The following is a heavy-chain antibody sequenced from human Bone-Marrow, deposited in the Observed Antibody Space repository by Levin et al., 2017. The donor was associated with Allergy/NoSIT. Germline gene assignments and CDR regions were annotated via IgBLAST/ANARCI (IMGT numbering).Heavy chain of an antibody. CDR2: INYSGST. J-gene: IGHJ6*02. V-gene: IGHV4-61*08. D-gene: IGHD5-24*01. CDR3: ARDVIGYKSPLQYYYGLNV. CDR1: GASLSSHGSY. Sequence: SETLSLTCSVSGASLSSHGSYWNWIRQTPGKGLEWIGYINYSGSTNSNPSLTSRVNISVDTSKNEFSLKLESLTAADTAVYYCARDVIGYKSPLQYYYGLNVWGQGTTVPVS.